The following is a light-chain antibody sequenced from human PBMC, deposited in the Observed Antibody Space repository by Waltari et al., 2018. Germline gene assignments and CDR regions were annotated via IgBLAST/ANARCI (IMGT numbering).Light chain of an antibody. V-gene: IGLV2-8*01. CDR1: SSDIGTYKF. CDR3: SSYAGTKKLL. Sequence: QSALTQPPSASGSPGQSVTISCSGSSSDIGTYKFVSWYQQHPGKSPKLIIYEVNQRPSGALDRFSGSKSGNTASLTVSGLLPEDEADYYCSSYAGTKKLLFGGVTKLTVL. J-gene: IGLJ2*01. CDR2: EVN.